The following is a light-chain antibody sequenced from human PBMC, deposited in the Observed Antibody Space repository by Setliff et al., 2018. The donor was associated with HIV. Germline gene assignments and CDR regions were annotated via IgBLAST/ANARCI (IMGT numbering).Light chain of an antibody. CDR1: NSDIGSYDF. Sequence: QSVLTQPASVSGSPGQSITISCTGSNSDIGSYDFVSWYQHHPGKAPKLMIYEVTNRPSGVSNRFSASKSGNTASLTISGLRTEDEADYYCSSYSSGSTPSVFGTGTKVTVL. J-gene: IGLJ1*01. CDR2: EVT. V-gene: IGLV2-14*01. CDR3: SSYSSGSTPSV.